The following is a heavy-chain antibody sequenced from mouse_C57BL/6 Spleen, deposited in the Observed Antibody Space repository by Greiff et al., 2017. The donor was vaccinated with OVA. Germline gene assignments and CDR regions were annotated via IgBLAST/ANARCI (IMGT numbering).Heavy chain of an antibody. CDR1: GFNIKDYY. Sequence: EVNVVESGAELVRPGASVKLSCTASGFNIKDYYMHWVKQRPEQGLEWIGRIDPEDGDTEYAPKFQGKATMTADTSSNTAYLQLSSLTSEDTAVYYCTTDYYGSSYFDYWGQGTTLTVSS. CDR3: TTDYYGSSYFDY. V-gene: IGHV14-1*01. J-gene: IGHJ2*01. CDR2: IDPEDGDT. D-gene: IGHD1-1*01.